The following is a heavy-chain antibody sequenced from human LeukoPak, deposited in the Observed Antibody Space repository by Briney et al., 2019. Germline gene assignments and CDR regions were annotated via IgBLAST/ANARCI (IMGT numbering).Heavy chain of an antibody. Sequence: GGSLRLSCAATEFTFSSYWMSWVRQAPGKGLEWVANIKEDGREKHYVDSVKGRLTISRDNAKNSLYLQMNSLRVEDTAVYYCARDSRVVAGTGGYSYFDYWGQGTLVTVSS. CDR2: IKEDGREK. V-gene: IGHV3-7*03. CDR3: ARDSRVVAGTGGYSYFDY. CDR1: EFTFSSYW. J-gene: IGHJ4*02. D-gene: IGHD6-19*01.